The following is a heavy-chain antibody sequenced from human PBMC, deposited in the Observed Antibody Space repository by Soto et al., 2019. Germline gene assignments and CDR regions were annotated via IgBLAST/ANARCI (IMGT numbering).Heavy chain of an antibody. CDR2: IIPIFGTA. J-gene: IGHJ6*02. CDR3: ATRITIFGVVTPRDYYYGMDV. CDR1: GGTFSSYA. V-gene: IGHV1-69*01. Sequence: QVQLVQSGAEVKKPGSSVKVSCKASGGTFSSYAISWVRQAPGQGLEWMGGIIPIFGTANYAQKFQGRVTITADESTSTAYMELSSLRSEDTAVYYFATRITIFGVVTPRDYYYGMDVWGQGTTVTVSS. D-gene: IGHD3-3*01.